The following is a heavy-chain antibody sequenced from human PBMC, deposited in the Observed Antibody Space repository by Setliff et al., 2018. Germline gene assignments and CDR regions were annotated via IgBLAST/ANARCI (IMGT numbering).Heavy chain of an antibody. V-gene: IGHV4-39*07. J-gene: IGHJ4*02. CDR3: AKGGGRYHSDS. D-gene: IGHD1-1*01. Sequence: PSETLSLTCTVSGGSISSSSYYWGWVRQPPGKGLEWIGEIYHDGNDKYTPSVHYSPSLKSRVTISIDKSNNQFSLKLTSMTAADTAVYYCAKGGGRYHSDSWGQGILVTV. CDR2: IYHDGND. CDR1: GGSISSSSYY.